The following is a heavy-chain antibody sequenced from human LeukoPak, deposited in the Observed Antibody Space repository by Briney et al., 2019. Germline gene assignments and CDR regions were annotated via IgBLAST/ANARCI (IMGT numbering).Heavy chain of an antibody. D-gene: IGHD5-12*01. Sequence: SVKVSCKDSVGTLSNHAISWVRQAPGQGLECMGGIIPIFVTANYAQKFKGRVTITADEYTRTAYMELRSLRSEDTAVYYCARDSFGYDYPGHYYYYMDVWGKGTTVTVSS. CDR2: IIPIFVTA. J-gene: IGHJ6*03. V-gene: IGHV1-69*01. CDR3: ARDSFGYDYPGHYYYYMDV. CDR1: VGTLSNHA.